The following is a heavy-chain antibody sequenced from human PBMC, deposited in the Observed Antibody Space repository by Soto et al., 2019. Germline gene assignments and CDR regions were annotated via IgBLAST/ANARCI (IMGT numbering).Heavy chain of an antibody. CDR1: GFTFSRYG. D-gene: IGHD1-26*01. CDR3: AKGKGVGATPDGANC. Sequence: EVQVLESGGGLVQPGGSLRLSCAASGFTFSRYGMNWVRQPPGKGLEWVSGVRSDGDTTYNADSVKGRFTVSRDNFRNTVDLQMNNLRVEDTAVYYCAKGKGVGATPDGANCWGQGTLVTVSP. J-gene: IGHJ4*02. CDR2: VRSDGDTT. V-gene: IGHV3-23*01.